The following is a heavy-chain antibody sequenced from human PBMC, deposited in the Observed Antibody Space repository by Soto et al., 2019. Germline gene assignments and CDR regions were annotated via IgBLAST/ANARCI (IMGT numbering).Heavy chain of an antibody. CDR1: GYTFTGYY. V-gene: IGHV1-2*04. CDR2: INPDSGGT. CDR3: ARSGETTVVTTPGSDYYYGMDV. D-gene: IGHD4-17*01. Sequence: GASVKVSWKASGYTFTGYYMHWGRQAPGQGVEGVGWINPDSGGTNYAQKFQGWVTMTRDTSISTAYMELSRLRSDDTAVYYCARSGETTVVTTPGSDYYYGMDVWGQGTTVTVSS. J-gene: IGHJ6*02.